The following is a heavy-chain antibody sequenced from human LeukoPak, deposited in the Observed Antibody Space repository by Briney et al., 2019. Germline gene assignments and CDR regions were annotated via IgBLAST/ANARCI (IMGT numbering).Heavy chain of an antibody. J-gene: IGHJ4*02. V-gene: IGHV1-46*01. CDR3: ATKILSVDILANYLDS. CDR2: IDPIGVTT. CDR1: ELTVTKVY. D-gene: IGHD3-9*01. Sequence: ASVKLSCKPSELTVTKVYFHRVRQAPGRGLEWTGWIDPIGVTTTYTEKFKGRATMTRDASSSKVYMDQRSRSSDDTAVDYLATKILSVDILANYLDSWGQGTLVSVSS.